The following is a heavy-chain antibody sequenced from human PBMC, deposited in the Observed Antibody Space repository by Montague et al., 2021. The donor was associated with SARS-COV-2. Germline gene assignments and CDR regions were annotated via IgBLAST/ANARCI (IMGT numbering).Heavy chain of an antibody. CDR2: VYYSGSS. CDR3: VRAERRDPDYPHLYNYDGMDL. Sequence: SETLSLTCTVSGDSISTCYWAWIRQPPGKGLEWIGYVYYSGSSSYNSSLKSRVTISVDTSKNQVSLNLRSVTAADTAVYFCVRAERRDPDYPHLYNYDGMDLWGQGTTVTVSS. D-gene: IGHD4/OR15-4a*01. V-gene: IGHV4-59*01. CDR1: GDSISTCY. J-gene: IGHJ6*02.